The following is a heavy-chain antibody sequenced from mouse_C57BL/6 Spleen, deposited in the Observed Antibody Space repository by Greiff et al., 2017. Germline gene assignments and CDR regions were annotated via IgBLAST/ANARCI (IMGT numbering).Heavy chain of an antibody. J-gene: IGHJ1*03. CDR2: IYPGDGDT. Sequence: VKVVESGPELVKPGASVKISCKASGYAFSSSWMNWVRQRPGKGLEWIGRIYPGDGDTNYNGKFKGKATLTADKSSSTAYMQLSSLTSEDSAVYFCARGVIYYDYDWYFDVWGTGTTVTVSS. CDR1: GYAFSSSW. CDR3: ARGVIYYDYDWYFDV. D-gene: IGHD2-4*01. V-gene: IGHV1-82*01.